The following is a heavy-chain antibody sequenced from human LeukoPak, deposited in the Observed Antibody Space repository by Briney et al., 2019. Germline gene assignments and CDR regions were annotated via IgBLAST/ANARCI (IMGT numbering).Heavy chain of an antibody. V-gene: IGHV1-69*13. CDR1: GGTFSSYA. CDR3: ARGESAPPYDFWSGSLDY. J-gene: IGHJ4*02. CDR2: IIPISGTA. Sequence: SVKVSCKASGGTFSSYAISWVRQAPGQGLEWMGGIIPISGTANYAQKFQGRVTITADESTSTAYMELSSLRSEDTAVYYCARGESAPPYDFWSGSLDYWGQGTLVTVSS. D-gene: IGHD3-3*01.